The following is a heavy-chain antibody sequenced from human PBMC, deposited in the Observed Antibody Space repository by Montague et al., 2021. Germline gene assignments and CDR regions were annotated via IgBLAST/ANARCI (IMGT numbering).Heavy chain of an antibody. V-gene: IGHV3-74*01. CDR3: VRSCSVTNCYTGDAFDV. D-gene: IGHD3-16*02. CDR2: IHGDGGAT. J-gene: IGHJ3*01. Sequence: PLRLSCAASGFAFNMYWMHWVRQAPGEGLVWVSRIHGDGGATYSADFVRGRFTISRDNAKNTLYLQMNSLEAEDTAIYYCVRSCSVTNCYTGDAFDVWGHGTMVTVSS. CDR1: GFAFNMYW.